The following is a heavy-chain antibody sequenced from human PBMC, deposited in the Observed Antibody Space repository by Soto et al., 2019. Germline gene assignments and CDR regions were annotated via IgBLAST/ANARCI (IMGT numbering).Heavy chain of an antibody. CDR2: IYYRGST. J-gene: IGHJ4*02. Sequence: QLQLQESGPGLVKPSETLSLTCTVSGGSVSSSSYYWGWIRQPPGKGLGGIGSIYYRGSTYYNPPLKSRVPIPVDTPKTQFSLKLSSVTAADTAVYYCASHEQQWLPRYWGQGTLVTVSS. CDR1: GGSVSSSSYY. D-gene: IGHD6-19*01. CDR3: ASHEQQWLPRY. V-gene: IGHV4-39*01.